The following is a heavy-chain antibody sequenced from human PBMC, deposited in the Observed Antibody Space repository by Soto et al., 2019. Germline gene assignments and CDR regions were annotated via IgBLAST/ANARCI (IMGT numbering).Heavy chain of an antibody. J-gene: IGHJ2*01. V-gene: IGHV4-59*08. CDR2: IYYSGST. D-gene: IGHD4-17*01. Sequence: QVQLQESGPGLVKPSETLSLTCTVSGGSISSYYWSWIRQPPGKGLEWIGYIYYSGSTNYNPSLKSRVTISVDTSKNQFSLKLSSVPAADTAVYYCARLASRPGDYGIGWYFDLWGRGTLVTVS. CDR1: GGSISSYY. CDR3: ARLASRPGDYGIGWYFDL.